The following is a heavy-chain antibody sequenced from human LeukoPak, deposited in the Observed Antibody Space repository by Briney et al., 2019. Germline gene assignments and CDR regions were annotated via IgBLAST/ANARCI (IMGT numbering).Heavy chain of an antibody. CDR2: ISSSGSTR. V-gene: IGHV3-48*03. D-gene: IGHD3-10*01. CDR1: GFIFSSYE. J-gene: IGHJ4*02. CDR3: ARAKPKNMVRGLIMRRESRYYFDY. Sequence: GGSLRLSCAASGFIFSSYEMNWVRQAPGKGLEWVSYISSSGSTRYYADSVKGRFTISRDNSKSTLYIQMNSLRAEDTAVYYCARAKPKNMVRGLIMRRESRYYFDYWGQGTLVTVSS.